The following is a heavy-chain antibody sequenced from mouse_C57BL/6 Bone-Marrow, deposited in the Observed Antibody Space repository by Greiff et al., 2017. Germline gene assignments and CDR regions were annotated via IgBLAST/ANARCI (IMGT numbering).Heavy chain of an antibody. CDR2: ICDGGSYT. Sequence: EVKLVESGGGLVKPGGSLKLSCAASGFTFSSYAMSWVRQTPEKRLEWVATICDGGSYTYYPDNVKGRFTISRDNAKNNLYLQMSHLKTEDTAMYYCAREGDYDCYWYVDDWGTGTTVTVSS. V-gene: IGHV5-4*01. D-gene: IGHD2-4*01. CDR1: GFTFSSYA. J-gene: IGHJ1*03. CDR3: AREGDYDCYWYVDD.